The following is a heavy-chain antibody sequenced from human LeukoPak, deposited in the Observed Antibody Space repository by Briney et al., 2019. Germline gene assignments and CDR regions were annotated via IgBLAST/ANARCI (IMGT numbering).Heavy chain of an antibody. J-gene: IGHJ3*02. CDR3: ARGYCSSTSCYDHDAFDI. CDR1: GGTFSSYA. Sequence: SVKVSCKASGGTFSSYAISWVRQAPGQGLEWMGRIIPILGIANYAQKFQGRVTITADKSTSTAYMELSSLRSEDTAVYYCARGYCSSTSCYDHDAFDIWGQGTMVTVSS. D-gene: IGHD2-2*01. V-gene: IGHV1-69*04. CDR2: IIPILGIA.